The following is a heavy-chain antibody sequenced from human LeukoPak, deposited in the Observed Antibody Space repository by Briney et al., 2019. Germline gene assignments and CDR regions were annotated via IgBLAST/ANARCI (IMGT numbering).Heavy chain of an antibody. Sequence: ASVKVSCKASGGTFSSYAISWVRQAPGQGLEWMGGIIPIFGTANYAQKFQGRVTITADESTSTAYMELSSLRSEDTAVYYCARSIAVAGLDFDYWGQGILVTVSS. J-gene: IGHJ4*02. V-gene: IGHV1-69*13. CDR1: GGTFSSYA. CDR2: IIPIFGTA. CDR3: ARSIAVAGLDFDY. D-gene: IGHD6-19*01.